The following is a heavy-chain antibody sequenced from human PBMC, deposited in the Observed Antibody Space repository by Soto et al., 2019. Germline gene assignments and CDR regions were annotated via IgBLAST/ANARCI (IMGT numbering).Heavy chain of an antibody. CDR3: ARVYCSGGSCYHLDH. D-gene: IGHD2-15*01. V-gene: IGHV3-73*01. CDR1: GFTFSGAA. Sequence: GGSLRLSCAASGFTFSGAAMHWVRQASGKGLEWVGRIATKDKSYATTYGASVKGRFAISRDDSMHTAYLQMNSLRTEDTAVYYCARVYCSGGSCYHLDHWVKGTLVTVSS. J-gene: IGHJ4*02. CDR2: IATKDKSYAT.